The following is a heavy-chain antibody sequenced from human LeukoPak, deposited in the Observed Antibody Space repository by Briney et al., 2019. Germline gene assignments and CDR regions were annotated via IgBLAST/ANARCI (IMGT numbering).Heavy chain of an antibody. CDR3: ARGRYGSY. CDR2: IYYSGST. V-gene: IGHV4-59*08. CDR1: GGSISSYY. Sequence: SETLSLTCTVSGGSISSYYWSWIRQPPGKGLEWIGYIYYSGSTNYNPSLKSRVTISVDTSKNQFSLKLGSVTAADTAVYYCARGRYGSYWGQGTLVTVSS. D-gene: IGHD3-10*01. J-gene: IGHJ4*02.